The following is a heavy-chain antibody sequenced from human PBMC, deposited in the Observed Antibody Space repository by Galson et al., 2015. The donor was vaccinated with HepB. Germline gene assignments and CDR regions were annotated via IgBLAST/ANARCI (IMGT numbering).Heavy chain of an antibody. D-gene: IGHD6-19*01. J-gene: IGHJ5*02. CDR2: ISTASDT. CDR1: GFTFSSYD. V-gene: IGHV3-13*04. CDR3: ARAVAGTHWFDP. Sequence: SLRLSCAASGFTFSSYDMHWVRQVAGKGLEWVSGISTASDTYYLGSVQGRFTMSRENARNSLYLQMNSLRAGDTVVYYRARAVAGTHWFDPWGQGTLVTVSS.